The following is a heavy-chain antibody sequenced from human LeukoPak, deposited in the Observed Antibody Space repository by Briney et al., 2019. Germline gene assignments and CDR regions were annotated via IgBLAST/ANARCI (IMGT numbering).Heavy chain of an antibody. V-gene: IGHV1-18*01. J-gene: IGHJ4*02. Sequence: GASVKVSCKASGYTFTNNGISWVRQAPGQGLEWMGWISGYSGDANYAQKLQGRVTMTTDTSTSTAYMELRSLRSDDTAVYYCARDELTGYYTPWHYWGQGTLVTVSS. D-gene: IGHD3-9*01. CDR1: GYTFTNNG. CDR2: ISGYSGDA. CDR3: ARDELTGYYTPWHY.